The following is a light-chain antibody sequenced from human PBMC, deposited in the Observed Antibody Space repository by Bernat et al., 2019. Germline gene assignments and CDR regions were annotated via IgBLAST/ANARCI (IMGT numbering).Light chain of an antibody. V-gene: IGLV2-23*02. CDR1: SNDVGKYNL. CDR3: CSYAGSSTLV. J-gene: IGLJ3*02. CDR2: EVN. Sequence: QSALTQPASVSGSPGQSITISCTGTSNDVGKYNLVSWYQQYPGKAPKVMIFEVNKRPSGVSIRFSGSKSGNTVSLTISGLQAEDEADYHCCSYAGSSTLVFGGGTKLTVL.